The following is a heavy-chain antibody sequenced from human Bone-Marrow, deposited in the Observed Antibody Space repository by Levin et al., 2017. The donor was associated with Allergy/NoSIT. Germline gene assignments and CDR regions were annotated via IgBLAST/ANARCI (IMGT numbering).Heavy chain of an antibody. CDR3: ARTTVTPPFATCDI. V-gene: IGHV4-39*07. Sequence: SETLSLTCAVSGGSISTSSHYWGWIRQPPGKGLEWIGNIYYSGSTYYNVSLKSRVTISVDTSKNQFSLKLTSVTSADTAVYYCARTTVTPPFATCDIWGQGTMVTVSS. CDR2: IYYSGST. D-gene: IGHD4-17*01. J-gene: IGHJ3*02. CDR1: GGSISTSSHY.